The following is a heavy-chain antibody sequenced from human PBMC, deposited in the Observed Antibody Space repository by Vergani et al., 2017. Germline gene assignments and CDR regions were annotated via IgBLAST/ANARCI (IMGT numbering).Heavy chain of an antibody. Sequence: EVQLVESGGGLVKPGGSLRLSCAASGFTFSSYAMTWVRQAPGKGLEWVSGISWNSGSIGYADSVKGRFTISRDNAKNSLYLQMNSLRAEDTAVYYYARDPPEDWGQGTLVTVSS. CDR2: ISWNSGSI. CDR1: GFTFSSYA. J-gene: IGHJ4*02. CDR3: ARDPPED. V-gene: IGHV3-21*04.